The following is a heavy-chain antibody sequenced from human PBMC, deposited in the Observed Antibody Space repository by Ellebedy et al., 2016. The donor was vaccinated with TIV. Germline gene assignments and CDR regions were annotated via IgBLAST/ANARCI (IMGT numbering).Heavy chain of an antibody. CDR3: AKTKYYDFWSGYYFYYYYGMDV. J-gene: IGHJ6*02. CDR1: GFTFSVYW. Sequence: GESLKISXAASGFTFSVYWMNWVRQAPGKGPEWVANINQDGTETWYMDSVRGRFTISRDNAKSSLYLQMSSLRAEDTAVYYCAKTKYYDFWSGYYFYYYYGMDVWGQGTTVTVSS. D-gene: IGHD3-3*01. V-gene: IGHV3-7*03. CDR2: INQDGTET.